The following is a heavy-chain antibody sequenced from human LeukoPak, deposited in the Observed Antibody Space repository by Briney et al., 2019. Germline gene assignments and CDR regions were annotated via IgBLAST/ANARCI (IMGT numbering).Heavy chain of an antibody. CDR3: ASLLTLGYYRVV. CDR2: IYTSGST. V-gene: IGHV4-61*02. J-gene: IGHJ6*03. CDR1: GGSISSGSYY. Sequence: SETLSLTCTVSGGSISSGSYYWSWIRQTAGKGLEWIGRIYTSGSTNYNPSLKSRVTISVDTSKNQFSLKLSSVTAADTAVYYSASLLTLGYYRVVWGRGTTVTVSS.